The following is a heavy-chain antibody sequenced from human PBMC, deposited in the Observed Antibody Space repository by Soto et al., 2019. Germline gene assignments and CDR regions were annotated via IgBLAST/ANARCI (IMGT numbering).Heavy chain of an antibody. J-gene: IGHJ3*02. CDR1: GGTFSSYA. D-gene: IGHD6-19*01. Sequence: SVKVSCKASGGTFSSYAISWVRQAPGQGLEWMGGIIPIFGTANYAQKFQGRVTITADKSTSTAYMELSSLRSEDTAVYYCATPYSSGWYKGRRDAFDIWGQGTMVTVSS. CDR2: IIPIFGTA. V-gene: IGHV1-69*06. CDR3: ATPYSSGWYKGRRDAFDI.